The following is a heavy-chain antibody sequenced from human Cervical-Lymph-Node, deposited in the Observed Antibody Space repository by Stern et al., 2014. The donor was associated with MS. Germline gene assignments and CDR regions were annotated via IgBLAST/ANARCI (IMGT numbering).Heavy chain of an antibody. D-gene: IGHD3-10*01. CDR1: GFRFSAYG. CDR3: AKDRVGYYYGMDV. J-gene: IGHJ6*02. CDR2: TSYDGSNK. Sequence: VQLVQSGGGVVKPGRSLRLSCAASGFRFSAYGMHWVRQAPGKGMEWVAVTSYDGSNKDYAASVKGRFTISRDNSKNTLYLQMNRLRAEDTAVYYCAKDRVGYYYGMDVWGQGTTVTVSS. V-gene: IGHV3-30*18.